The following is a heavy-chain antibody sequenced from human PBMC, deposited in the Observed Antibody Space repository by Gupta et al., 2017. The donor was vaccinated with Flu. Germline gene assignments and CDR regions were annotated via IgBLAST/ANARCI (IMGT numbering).Heavy chain of an antibody. Sequence: EVQLVQSGPEAKKPGESLKISCQGFGYSFSTYWIVWVRQMPGSDLEWMGTIYPGDSDTTYSPSFEGQVKMSADKSIDTAYLQWSSLKDSDSAIYYCASTPGGTNINGPGDWYFDLWGRGTLVTVSS. V-gene: IGHV5-51*03. J-gene: IGHJ2*01. CDR2: IYPGDSDT. CDR1: GYSFSTYW. D-gene: IGHD1-20*01. CDR3: ASTPGGTNINGPGDWYFDL.